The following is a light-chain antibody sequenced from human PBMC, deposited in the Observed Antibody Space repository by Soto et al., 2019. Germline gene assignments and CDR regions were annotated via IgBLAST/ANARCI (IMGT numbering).Light chain of an antibody. V-gene: IGLV1-44*01. Sequence: QSVLTQPPSASGTPGQSVTVSCSGSSSNIGRANVNWYQQVPGKAPKLLIYATNRRPSGVLDRFSGSKSGTSASLAISGLQSEDEADYYCAGWDDSLKGWVFGGGTKLTVL. CDR1: SSNIGRAN. CDR3: AGWDDSLKGWV. J-gene: IGLJ3*02. CDR2: ATN.